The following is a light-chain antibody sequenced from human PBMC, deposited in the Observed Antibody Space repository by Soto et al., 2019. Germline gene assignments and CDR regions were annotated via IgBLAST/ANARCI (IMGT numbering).Light chain of an antibody. CDR1: QGISSY. CDR3: QQAHSFPT. Sequence: DIQMTQSPSSVSASVGDRVTITCRAGQGISSYLAWYQQKPGEAPKLLIYAASSLQSGVPSRFSGSGSGEDFTLTISSLQPEDSATYYCQQAHSFPTFGQGTKVEIK. CDR2: AAS. J-gene: IGKJ1*01. V-gene: IGKV1-12*01.